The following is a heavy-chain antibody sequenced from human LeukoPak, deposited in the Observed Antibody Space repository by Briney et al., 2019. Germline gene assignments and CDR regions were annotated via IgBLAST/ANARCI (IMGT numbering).Heavy chain of an antibody. V-gene: IGHV1-2*02. D-gene: IGHD2-15*01. CDR1: GYIFTGYY. CDR3: ARAGGYCGRISCPYYFDY. CDR2: INPNSGDT. Sequence: ASVKVSCKASGYIFTGYYMHWVRQAPGQGLEWMGWINPNSGDTNYAQKFQGRVTMTRDTSISTAYMELSRLRFDDTAVYYCARAGGYCGRISCPYYFDYWGQGSLVAVSS. J-gene: IGHJ4*02.